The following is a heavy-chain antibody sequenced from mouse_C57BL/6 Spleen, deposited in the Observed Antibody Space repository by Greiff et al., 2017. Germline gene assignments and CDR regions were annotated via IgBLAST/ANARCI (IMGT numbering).Heavy chain of an antibody. Sequence: EVQLVESGGGLVKPGGSLKLSCAASGFTFSSYTMSWVRQTPEKRLEWVATISGGGGNTYYPDSVKGRFTISRDNAKNTLYLQMSSLRSEDTALYYCARDGGYFDYWGQGTTLTVSS. D-gene: IGHD1-1*01. CDR2: ISGGGGNT. CDR3: ARDGGYFDY. J-gene: IGHJ2*01. V-gene: IGHV5-9*01. CDR1: GFTFSSYT.